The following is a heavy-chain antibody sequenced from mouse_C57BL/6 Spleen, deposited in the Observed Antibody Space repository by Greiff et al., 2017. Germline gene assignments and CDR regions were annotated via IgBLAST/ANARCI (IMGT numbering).Heavy chain of an antibody. V-gene: IGHV2-9-1*01. CDR1: GFSLTSYA. Sequence: VNVVESGPGLVAPSQSLSITCTVSGFSLTSYAIGWVRQPPGKGLEWLGVIWTGGGTNYNSALKTRLSISKDNSKSQVFLKMNSLQTDDTARYYCARNSQLAWFAYWGQGTLVTVSA. J-gene: IGHJ3*01. CDR2: IWTGGGT. CDR3: ARNSQLAWFAY. D-gene: IGHD4-1*02.